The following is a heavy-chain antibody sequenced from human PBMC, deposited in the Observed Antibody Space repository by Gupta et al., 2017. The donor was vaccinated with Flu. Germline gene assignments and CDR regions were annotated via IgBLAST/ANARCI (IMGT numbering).Heavy chain of an antibody. CDR1: GGSITRSTYY. CDR3: ARRAATQWFDP. D-gene: IGHD6-13*01. V-gene: IGHV4-39*01. Sequence: QLQLQESGPGLVKPSETLSLTCTVSGGSITRSTYYWAWIRQPPGKGLEWIGSIYHSGSTFYSSSLKSRVTISVDTSKNQFSLGLNSVTAADTAVYYCARRAATQWFDPWGQGTLVNVSS. CDR2: IYHSGST. J-gene: IGHJ5*02.